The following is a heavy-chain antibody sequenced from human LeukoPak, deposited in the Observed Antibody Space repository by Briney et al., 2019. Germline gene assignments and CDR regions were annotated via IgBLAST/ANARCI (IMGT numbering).Heavy chain of an antibody. V-gene: IGHV3-30-3*01. D-gene: IGHD2-15*01. CDR3: ARDRPPGGSCLDY. CDR1: GFTFNTYA. J-gene: IGHJ4*02. CDR2: ISYDANNK. Sequence: PGGSLRLSCAASGFTFNTYAMHWVRQAPGKGPEWVAVISYDANNKYYANSVKGRFTISRDNSKNTFYLQMNSLGTEDTAVYYCARDRPPGGSCLDYWGQGTLVTVSS.